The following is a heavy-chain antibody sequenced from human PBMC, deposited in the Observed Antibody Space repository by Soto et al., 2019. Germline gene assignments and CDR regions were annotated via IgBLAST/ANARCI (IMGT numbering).Heavy chain of an antibody. CDR2: ISGSGGST. J-gene: IGHJ6*03. Sequence: GGSLRLSCAASGFTFSSYAMSWVRRAPGKGLEWVSAISGSGGSTYYADSVKGRFTISRDNSKNTLYLQMNSLRAEDTAVYYCAKATGVRGVINSYYYYYYMDVWGKGTTVTVSS. CDR3: AKATGVRGVINSYYYYYYMDV. V-gene: IGHV3-23*01. CDR1: GFTFSSYA. D-gene: IGHD3-10*01.